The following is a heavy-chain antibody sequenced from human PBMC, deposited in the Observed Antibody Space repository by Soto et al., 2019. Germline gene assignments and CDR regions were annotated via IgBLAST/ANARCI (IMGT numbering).Heavy chain of an antibody. CDR3: ARELGDGYNYNYSYGMDV. J-gene: IGHJ6*02. Sequence: PGGSLRLSCAASGFTFSSYGMHWVRQAPGKGLEWVAVIWYDGSNKYYADSVKGRFTISRDNSKNTLYLQMNSLRAEDTAVYYCARELGDGYNYNYSYGMDVWGQGTTVTVSS. CDR1: GFTFSSYG. V-gene: IGHV3-33*01. D-gene: IGHD5-12*01. CDR2: IWYDGSNK.